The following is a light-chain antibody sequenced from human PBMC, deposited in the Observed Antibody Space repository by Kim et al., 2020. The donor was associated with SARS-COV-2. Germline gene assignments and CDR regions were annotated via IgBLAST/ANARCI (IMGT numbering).Light chain of an antibody. CDR2: DAS. V-gene: IGKV3-11*01. Sequence: SLSPGERATSSCRASQSVSSYLAWYQQKPGQAPRLLVYDASNMATGIPARFSGSGSGTDFTLTISSLAPEDFAVYYCQQRSNWPSFGGGTKVDIK. CDR3: QQRSNWPS. CDR1: QSVSSY. J-gene: IGKJ4*01.